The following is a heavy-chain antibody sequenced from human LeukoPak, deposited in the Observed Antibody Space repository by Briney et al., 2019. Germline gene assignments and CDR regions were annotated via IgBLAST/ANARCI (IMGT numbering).Heavy chain of an antibody. CDR1: GYTFTSYG. J-gene: IGHJ5*02. CDR2: ISAYNGNT. V-gene: IGHV1-18*01. D-gene: IGHD3-10*01. CDR3: ARDNDYGSGSYYRFGYPPNNWFDP. Sequence: ASVKVSCKASGYTFTSYGISWVRQAPGQGLEWMGWISAYNGNTNYAQKLQGRVTMTTDTSTSTAYMELRSLRSDDTAVYYCARDNDYGSGSYYRFGYPPNNWFDPWGQGTLVTVSS.